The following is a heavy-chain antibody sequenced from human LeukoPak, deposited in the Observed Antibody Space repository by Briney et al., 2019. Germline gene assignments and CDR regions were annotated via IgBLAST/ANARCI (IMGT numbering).Heavy chain of an antibody. V-gene: IGHV1-69*04. CDR2: IIPILGIA. Sequence: GASVKVSCKASGGTFSSYAISWVRQAPGQGLEWMGRIIPILGIANYAQKFQGRVTITADKSTSTAYMELSSLRSEDTAVYYCASALSGIAVAGSFDPWGQGTLVTVSS. J-gene: IGHJ5*02. D-gene: IGHD6-19*01. CDR3: ASALSGIAVAGSFDP. CDR1: GGTFSSYA.